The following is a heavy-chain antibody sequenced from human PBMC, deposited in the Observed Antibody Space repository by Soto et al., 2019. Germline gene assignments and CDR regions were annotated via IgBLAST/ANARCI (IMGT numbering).Heavy chain of an antibody. J-gene: IGHJ4*02. CDR2: TSYDGTKE. Sequence: GGSLRLSCAASGFTFSTYGMHWVRQAPGKGLEWVAATSYDGTKEYYVDSVKGRFTISRDNSRNTLFLQLNSLRDEDTAVYYCAKEYGSTWIDHWGQGTLVTGSS. CDR3: AKEYGSTWIDH. D-gene: IGHD6-13*01. CDR1: GFTFSTYG. V-gene: IGHV3-30*18.